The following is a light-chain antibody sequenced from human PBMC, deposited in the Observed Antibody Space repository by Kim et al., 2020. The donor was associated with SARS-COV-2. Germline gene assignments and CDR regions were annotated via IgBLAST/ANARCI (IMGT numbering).Light chain of an antibody. J-gene: IGKJ2*01. Sequence: ASVGDTVTITCRASQSISRWLAWYQQQLGKAPKLLIYDASTLESGVTSRFSGSGSGTEFTLTITSLQPDDFATYYCQQYNSYSPYTFGQGTKLEI. V-gene: IGKV1-5*01. CDR2: DAS. CDR1: QSISRW. CDR3: QQYNSYSPYT.